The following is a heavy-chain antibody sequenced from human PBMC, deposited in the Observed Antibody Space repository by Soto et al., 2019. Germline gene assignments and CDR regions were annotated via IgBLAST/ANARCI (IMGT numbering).Heavy chain of an antibody. CDR1: GFTVSSDY. CDR2: IYSGGST. D-gene: IGHD3-16*02. CDR3: ARVDRLDYYYYYGMDV. V-gene: IGHV3-53*01. Sequence: HPGGSLRLSCAASGFTVSSDYMSWVRQAPGKGLEWVSVIYSGGSTYYADSVKGRFTISRDNSKNTLYLQMNSLRAEDTAVYYCARVDRLDYYYYYGMDVWGQGTTVTVSS. J-gene: IGHJ6*02.